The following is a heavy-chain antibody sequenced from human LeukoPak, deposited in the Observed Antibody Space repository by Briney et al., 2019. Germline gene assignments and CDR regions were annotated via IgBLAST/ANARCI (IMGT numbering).Heavy chain of an antibody. CDR3: ARAQYYDSSGYYYEDYFQH. V-gene: IGHV3-48*02. J-gene: IGHJ1*01. CDR2: ISSSTSTI. CDR1: GFTFSSYS. D-gene: IGHD3-22*01. Sequence: GGSLRLSCAASGFTFSSYSMNWVRQAPGKGLEWISYISSSTSTIYYADSVKGRFTISRDNAKDSLYLQMNSLRDEDTAVYYCARAQYYDSSGYYYEDYFQHWGQGTLVTVTS.